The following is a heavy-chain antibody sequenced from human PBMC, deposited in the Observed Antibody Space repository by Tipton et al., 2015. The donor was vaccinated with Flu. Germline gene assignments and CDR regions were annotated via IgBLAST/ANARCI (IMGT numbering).Heavy chain of an antibody. D-gene: IGHD2-21*01. J-gene: IGHJ4*02. CDR2: ISGSGGSP. V-gene: IGHV3-23*01. CDR1: GFTFSSYA. CDR3: SKYPQSSYCGGSGYFDY. Sequence: GSLRLSCTGSGFTFSSYAMSWVRQAPGKGLEWVSAISGSGGSPYYPDSVKGRFTISRDNSKNTLYMQMNSLRAEDTAVYYCSKYPQSSYCGGSGYFDYWGQGTLVTVSS.